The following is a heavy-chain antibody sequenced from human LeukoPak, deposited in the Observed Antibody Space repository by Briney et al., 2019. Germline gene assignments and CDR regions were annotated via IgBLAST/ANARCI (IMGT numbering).Heavy chain of an antibody. CDR1: GYTFTGYY. J-gene: IGHJ4*02. Sequence: GASLRLSCAASGYTFTGYYMHWVRQAPGQGLEWMACINPNSGGTNYAQYVKGRFTMSRDKSMSTAYMELSRLRSDDTAVYYCARVPIRYYDFWSGYYFEWVQGNLVTVSA. D-gene: IGHD3-3*01. CDR3: ARVPIRYYDFWSGYYFE. CDR2: INPNSGGT. V-gene: IGHV1-2*02.